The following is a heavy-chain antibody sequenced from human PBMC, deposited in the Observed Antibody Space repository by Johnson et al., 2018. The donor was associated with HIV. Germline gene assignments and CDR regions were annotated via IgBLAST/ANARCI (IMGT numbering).Heavy chain of an antibody. CDR1: GFTFSSYW. CDR3: AKSPGKDHGGNSGGIDI. CDR2: IKQDGSEK. J-gene: IGHJ3*02. V-gene: IGHV3-7*01. Sequence: VQLVESGGGLVQPGGSLRLSCAASGFTFSSYWMSWVRQAPGTGLEWVANIKQDGSEKYYVDSVKGRFTISRDNAKNSLYLQMNSLRAEDTAVYYCAKSPGKDHGGNSGGIDIWGQGTMVTVSA. D-gene: IGHD4-23*01.